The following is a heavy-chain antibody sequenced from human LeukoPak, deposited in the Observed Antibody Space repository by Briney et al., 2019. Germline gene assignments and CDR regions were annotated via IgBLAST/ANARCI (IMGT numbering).Heavy chain of an antibody. J-gene: IGHJ5*02. CDR1: GYTFTGYY. CDR3: AREAGRIEVLPAASNWFDP. V-gene: IGHV1-2*02. D-gene: IGHD2-2*01. Sequence: ASVKVSCKASGYTFTGYYIHWARQAPGQGLECMGWINPNSGGTYYAQEFQGRVTMTRATSISTAYMELSRLRSDDTAVYYCAREAGRIEVLPAASNWFDPWGQGTLVTVSS. CDR2: INPNSGGT.